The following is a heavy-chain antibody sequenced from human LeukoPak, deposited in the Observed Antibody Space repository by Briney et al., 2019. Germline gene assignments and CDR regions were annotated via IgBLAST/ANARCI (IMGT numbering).Heavy chain of an antibody. CDR3: ARVARYCTNGVCYNDY. CDR1: GFTFDDYA. J-gene: IGHJ4*02. CDR2: ISWNSGSI. Sequence: PGGSLRLSCAASGFTFDDYAMHWVRHAPGKGLEWVSGISWNSGSIGYADSVKGRFTISRDNAKNSLYLQMNSLRAEDTAVYYCARVARYCTNGVCYNDYWGQGTLVTVSS. D-gene: IGHD2-8*01. V-gene: IGHV3-9*01.